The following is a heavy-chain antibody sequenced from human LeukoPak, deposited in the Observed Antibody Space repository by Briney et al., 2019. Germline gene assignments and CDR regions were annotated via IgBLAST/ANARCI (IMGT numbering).Heavy chain of an antibody. CDR3: ARGFGVVVPDAFDI. D-gene: IGHD3-3*01. CDR1: GFTFSSYA. Sequence: GGSLRLSCAASGFTFSSYAMHWVRQAPSKGLEWVAVISYDGSNKYYADSVKGRFTISRDNSKNTLYLQMNSLRAEDTAVYYCARGFGVVVPDAFDIWGQGTMVTVSS. CDR2: ISYDGSNK. J-gene: IGHJ3*02. V-gene: IGHV3-30-3*01.